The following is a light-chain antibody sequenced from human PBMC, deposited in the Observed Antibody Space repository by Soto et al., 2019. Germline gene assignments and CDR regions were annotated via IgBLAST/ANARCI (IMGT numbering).Light chain of an antibody. CDR2: DVS. CDR3: SSYTSSSTLLDV. J-gene: IGLJ1*01. CDR1: SSDVGGYNY. V-gene: IGLV2-14*01. Sequence: QSALTQPASVSGSPGQSITISCTGTSSDVGGYNYVSWYQQHPGKAPKLMIYDVSNRPSGVSNRFSGSKSGNTASLTISGLPAEDEADYYCSSYTSSSTLLDVFGTGTKVTVL.